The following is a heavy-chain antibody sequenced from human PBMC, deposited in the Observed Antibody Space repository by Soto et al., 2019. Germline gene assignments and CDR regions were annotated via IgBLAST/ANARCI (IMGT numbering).Heavy chain of an antibody. CDR1: GYTFTGYY. D-gene: IGHD3-22*01. V-gene: IGHV1-2*04. CDR3: ARAVHYYDSSGYQIPYYFDY. Sequence: QVQLVQSGAEVKKPGASVKVSCKASGYTFTGYYMHWVRQAPGQGLEWMGWINPNSGGTNYAQKFQGWVTMTRDTSISTAYMELGRLRSDDTAVYYCARAVHYYDSSGYQIPYYFDYWGQGTLVTVSS. CDR2: INPNSGGT. J-gene: IGHJ4*02.